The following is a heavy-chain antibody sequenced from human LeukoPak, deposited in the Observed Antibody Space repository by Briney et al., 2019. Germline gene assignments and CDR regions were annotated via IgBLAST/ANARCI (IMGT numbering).Heavy chain of an antibody. D-gene: IGHD3-10*01. V-gene: IGHV3-7*01. J-gene: IGHJ4*02. CDR3: ARDRGYGSGTYLY. CDR1: GFTFSSYW. Sequence: GGSLRLSCAASGFTFSSYWMSWVRQAPGKGLEWVANIKQDGSEKYYVDSVKGRFTISRDNAKNSLYLQMNGLRAEDTAVYYCARDRGYGSGTYLYWGQGTLFTVSS. CDR2: IKQDGSEK.